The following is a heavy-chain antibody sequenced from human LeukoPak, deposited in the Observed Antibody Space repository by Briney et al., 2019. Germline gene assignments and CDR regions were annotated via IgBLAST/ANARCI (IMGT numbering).Heavy chain of an antibody. CDR3: AKGVRVTIFGVVKTPFDY. J-gene: IGHJ4*02. Sequence: PGGPLRLSCAASGFTFSSYAMSWVRQAPGKGLEWASAISGSGGSTNYADSVKGRFTICRDNSKNTLYLQMNSLRAEDTAVYYCAKGVRVTIFGVVKTPFDYWGQGTLVTVSS. CDR1: GFTFSSYA. D-gene: IGHD3-3*01. CDR2: ISGSGGST. V-gene: IGHV3-23*01.